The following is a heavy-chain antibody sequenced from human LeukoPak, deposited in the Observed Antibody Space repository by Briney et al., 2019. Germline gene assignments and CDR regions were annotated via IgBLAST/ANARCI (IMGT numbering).Heavy chain of an antibody. CDR3: ARDVSLGRGWFDP. D-gene: IGHD1-26*01. J-gene: IGHJ5*02. CDR2: ISSSSSYI. Sequence: GGSLRLSCAASGFTFSSYSMNWVRQAPGKGLEWVSSISSSSSYIYYADSVKGRFTISRDNAKNSLYLQMNSLRAEDTAVYYCARDVSLGRGWFDPWGQGTLVTVSS. CDR1: GFTFSSYS. V-gene: IGHV3-21*01.